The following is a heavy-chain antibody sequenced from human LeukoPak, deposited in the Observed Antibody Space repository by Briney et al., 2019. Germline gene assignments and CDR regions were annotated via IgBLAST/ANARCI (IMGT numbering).Heavy chain of an antibody. CDR2: TSSSSNTV. D-gene: IGHD1-26*01. J-gene: IGHJ4*02. V-gene: IGHV3-11*04. CDR1: GFTFSDYY. Sequence: GSLRLSCAASGFTFSDYYMTWVRQAPGKGLEWVSYTSSSSNTVYYADSVKGRLTVSRDNANNSLFVQMTNLRAEDTAVYYCARRAMGATSFDYWGQGTLVTVSS. CDR3: ARRAMGATSFDY.